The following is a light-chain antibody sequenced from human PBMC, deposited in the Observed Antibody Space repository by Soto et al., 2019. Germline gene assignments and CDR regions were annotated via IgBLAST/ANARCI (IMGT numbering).Light chain of an antibody. J-gene: IGKJ1*01. Sequence: EIVLTQSPGTLSLSPGERATLSCRASQSVSSSFLAWYQQKPGQAPRLLIYGASTRPTGIPDRFSGSGSGTDFTLNISRLEPEDFAVYYCEQYGSSPWSFGQGTKVEIK. CDR1: QSVSSSF. V-gene: IGKV3-20*01. CDR2: GAS. CDR3: EQYGSSPWS.